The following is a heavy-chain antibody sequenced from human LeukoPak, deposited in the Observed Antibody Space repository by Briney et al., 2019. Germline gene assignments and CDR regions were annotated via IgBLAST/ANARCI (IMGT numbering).Heavy chain of an antibody. CDR1: GFTFSSYE. D-gene: IGHD3-3*01. CDR2: ISYDGSNK. J-gene: IGHJ4*02. Sequence: GGSLRLSCAASGFTFSSYEMNWVRQAPGKGLEWVAVISYDGSNKYYADSVKGRFTISRDNSKNTLYLQMNSLRAEDTAVYYCAKSPSRYDFWSSYYSYFDYWGRGTLVTVSS. CDR3: AKSPSRYDFWSSYYSYFDY. V-gene: IGHV3-30*18.